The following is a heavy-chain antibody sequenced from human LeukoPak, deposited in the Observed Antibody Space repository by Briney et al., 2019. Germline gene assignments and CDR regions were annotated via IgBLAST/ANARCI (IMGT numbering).Heavy chain of an antibody. D-gene: IGHD5-18*01. CDR2: ISSSSSYT. CDR1: GFTFSDYY. V-gene: IGHV3-11*06. CDR3: ARHSDQYSHGIFDY. J-gene: IGHJ4*02. Sequence: GGSLRLSCAASGFTFSDYYMSWIRQAPGKGLEWVSYISSSSSYTNYADSVKGRFTISRDNAKNSLYLQMNSLRAEDTAVYYCARHSDQYSHGIFDYWGQGTLVTVSS.